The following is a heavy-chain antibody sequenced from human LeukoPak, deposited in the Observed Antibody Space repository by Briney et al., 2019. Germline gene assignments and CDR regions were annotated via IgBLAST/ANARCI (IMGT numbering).Heavy chain of an antibody. J-gene: IGHJ6*02. D-gene: IGHD6-13*01. CDR3: ARRPPTWQQYGMDV. CDR1: GGSISSSSYY. Sequence: ASETLSLTCTVSGGSISSSSYYWGWIRQPPGKGLEWIGSIYYSGSTYYNPPLKSRVTISVDTSKNQFSLKLSSVTAADTAVYYCARRPPTWQQYGMDVWGQGTTVTVSS. V-gene: IGHV4-39*07. CDR2: IYYSGST.